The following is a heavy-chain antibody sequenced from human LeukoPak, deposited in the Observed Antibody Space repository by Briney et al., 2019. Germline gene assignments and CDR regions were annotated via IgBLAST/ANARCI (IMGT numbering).Heavy chain of an antibody. V-gene: IGHV4-34*01. CDR1: GGSFSGHF. CDR3: VRVGYSGLLDS. CDR2: INHSGST. J-gene: IGHJ4*02. Sequence: SETLSLTCAVYGGSFSGHFWSWIRQPPGKGLEWIGDINHSGSTNYNPSLESRVTISVETSKTRFSLSLRSLTAADTAVYFCVRVGYSGLLDSWGKGTLVTVSS. D-gene: IGHD5-12*01.